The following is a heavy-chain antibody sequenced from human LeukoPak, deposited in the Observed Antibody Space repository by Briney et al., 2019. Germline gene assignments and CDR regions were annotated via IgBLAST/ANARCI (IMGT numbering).Heavy chain of an antibody. Sequence: PGGSLRLSCAAFGFTFSSYGMHWVRQAPGKGLEWVAVISYDGSNKYYADSVKGRFTISRDNSKNTLYLQMNSLRAEDTAVYYCARGGYSYGPSSYWGQGTLVTVSS. CDR1: GFTFSSYG. CDR2: ISYDGSNK. J-gene: IGHJ4*02. D-gene: IGHD5-18*01. CDR3: ARGGYSYGPSSY. V-gene: IGHV3-30*03.